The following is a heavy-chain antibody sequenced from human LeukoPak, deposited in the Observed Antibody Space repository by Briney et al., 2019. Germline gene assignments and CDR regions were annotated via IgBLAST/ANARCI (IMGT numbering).Heavy chain of an antibody. V-gene: IGHV4-39*07. D-gene: IGHD6-13*01. CDR2: IYYSGST. J-gene: IGHJ3*02. CDR1: GGSISSSSYY. Sequence: PSETLSLTCTVSGGSISSSSYYWGWIRQPPGKGLEWIGSIYYSGSTYYNPSLKSRVTISVDTSKNQFSLKLSSVTAADTAVYYCARGGYSSSRERAFDIWGQGTMVTVSS. CDR3: ARGGYSSSRERAFDI.